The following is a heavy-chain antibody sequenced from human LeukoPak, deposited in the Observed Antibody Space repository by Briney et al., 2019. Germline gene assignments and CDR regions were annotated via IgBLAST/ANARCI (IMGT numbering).Heavy chain of an antibody. V-gene: IGHV4-4*02. D-gene: IGHD3-22*01. CDR1: GGSISSSNW. J-gene: IGHJ4*02. CDR2: INHSGST. Sequence: SETLSLTCAVSGGSISSSNWWSWVRQPPGKGLEWIGEINHSGSTNYNPSLKSRVTISVDTSKNQFSLKLSSVTAADTAVYYCARGTYDSSGYYYVPPDYWGQGTLVTVSS. CDR3: ARGTYDSSGYYYVPPDY.